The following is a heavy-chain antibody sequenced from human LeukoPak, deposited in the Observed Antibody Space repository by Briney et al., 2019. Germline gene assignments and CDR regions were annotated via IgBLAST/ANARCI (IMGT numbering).Heavy chain of an antibody. J-gene: IGHJ4*02. V-gene: IGHV4-30-2*01. CDR1: GGSISSGGYS. CDR3: ARSSPYCTNGVCYDY. CDR2: IYHSGST. D-gene: IGHD2-8*01. Sequence: SKTLSLTCAVSGGSISSGGYSWSWIRQPPGKGLEWIGEIYHSGSTNYNPSLKSRVTISVDKSRNQFSLKLSSVTAADTAVYYCARSSPYCTNGVCYDYWGQGTLVTVSS.